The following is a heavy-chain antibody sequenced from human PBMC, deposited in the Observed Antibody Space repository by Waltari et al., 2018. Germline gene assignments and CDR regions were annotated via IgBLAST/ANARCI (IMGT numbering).Heavy chain of an antibody. D-gene: IGHD6-6*01. CDR3: ARHHSSYDAFDI. V-gene: IGHV4-39*01. Sequence: GLVKPSETLSLTCTVSGGSISSSSYYWGWIRQPPGKGLEWIGSIYYSGSTYYNPSLKSRVTISVDTSKNQFSLKLSSVTAADTAVYYCARHHSSYDAFDIWGQGTMVTVSS. CDR2: IYYSGST. J-gene: IGHJ3*02. CDR1: GGSISSSSYY.